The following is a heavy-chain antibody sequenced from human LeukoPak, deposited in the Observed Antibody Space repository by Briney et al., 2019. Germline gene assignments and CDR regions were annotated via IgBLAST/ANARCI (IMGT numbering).Heavy chain of an antibody. Sequence: ASVKVSCKASGGTFSSYTTSWVRQAPGQGLEWMGRIIPILGIANYAQKFQGRVAITADKSTSTAYMELSSLRSEDTAVYYCARGSSWLRLDYWGQGTLVTVSS. CDR3: ARGSSWLRLDY. J-gene: IGHJ4*02. CDR2: IIPILGIA. V-gene: IGHV1-69*02. CDR1: GGTFSSYT. D-gene: IGHD6-13*01.